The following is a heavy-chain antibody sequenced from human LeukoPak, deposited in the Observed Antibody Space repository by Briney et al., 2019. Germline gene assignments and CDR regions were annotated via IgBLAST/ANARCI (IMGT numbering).Heavy chain of an antibody. V-gene: IGHV4-59*01. CDR1: GGSISSYY. J-gene: IGHJ5*02. CDR2: IYYSGST. D-gene: IGHD5-24*01. Sequence: SETLSLTCTVSGGSISSYYWSWIRQPPGKGLEWIGYIYYSGSTNYNPSLKSRVTISVDTSKNQFSLKLSSVTAADTAVYYCARDRGDGYMAFDPWGQGTLVTVSS. CDR3: ARDRGDGYMAFDP.